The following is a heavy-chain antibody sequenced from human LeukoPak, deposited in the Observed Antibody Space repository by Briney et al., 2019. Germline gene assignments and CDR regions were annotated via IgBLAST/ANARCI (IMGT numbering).Heavy chain of an antibody. Sequence: PGGSLRLSCAASGFTVSSNYMTWVRQAPRKGLEWASVIYSGGNTYYADSVKGRFTISRDNAKNSLYLQMNSLRAEDTAVYYCASSRQGYWYFDLWGRGTLVTVSS. V-gene: IGHV3-66*01. CDR2: IYSGGNT. CDR1: GFTVSSNY. J-gene: IGHJ2*01. CDR3: ASSRQGYWYFDL.